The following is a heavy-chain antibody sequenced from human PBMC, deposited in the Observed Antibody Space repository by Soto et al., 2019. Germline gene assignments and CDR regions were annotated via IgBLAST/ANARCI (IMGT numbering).Heavy chain of an antibody. V-gene: IGHV3-7*01. CDR1: EFTFSTYC. J-gene: IGHJ3*01. CDR3: ARDRCSGGSCYRTYAFDL. CDR2: TKQDGSEK. Sequence: PGGALRHSCEGAEFTFSTYCTQWFRQSPGKCGEWLANTKQDGSEKWYVDSVKGRFTISRDNAKNSLYLQMNSLRVEDTAVYYCARDRCSGGSCYRTYAFDLWGRGTLVTVSS. D-gene: IGHD2-15*01.